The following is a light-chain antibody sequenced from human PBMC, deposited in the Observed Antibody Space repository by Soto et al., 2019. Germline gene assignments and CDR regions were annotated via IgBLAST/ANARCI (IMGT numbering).Light chain of an antibody. Sequence: QSALTQPASVSGSPGQSITISCTGTSSDVGGYDYVSWYQQHPGKAPKLMIYGVSNRPSGVSDRCSGCKSGNTASLTISALQAEDEADYYCSSYTISSTKVFGGGTKVTVL. J-gene: IGLJ2*01. CDR3: SSYTISSTKV. CDR2: GVS. CDR1: SSDVGGYDY. V-gene: IGLV2-14*01.